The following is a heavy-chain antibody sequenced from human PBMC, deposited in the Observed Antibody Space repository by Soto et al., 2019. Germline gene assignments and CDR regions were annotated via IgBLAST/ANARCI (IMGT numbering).Heavy chain of an antibody. CDR3: ARVAQTADALDI. CDR2: INHSGST. J-gene: IGHJ3*02. Sequence: QVQLQQWGAGLLKPSETLSLTCAVYGESFSGYYWSWIRQPPGKGLEWIGEINHSGSTNYNPSLKSRVTISVDTSKNQFSLKLSSVTAADTAVFYCARVAQTADALDIRGQGTMVTVSS. V-gene: IGHV4-34*01. CDR1: GESFSGYY. D-gene: IGHD5-18*01.